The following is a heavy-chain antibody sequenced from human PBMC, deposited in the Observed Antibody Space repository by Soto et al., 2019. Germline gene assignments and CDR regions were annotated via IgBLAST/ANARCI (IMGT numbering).Heavy chain of an antibody. Sequence: QSQTLSLTCAISGDSVSSNSAAWNWIRQSPSRGLEWLGRTYYRSKWYNDYAVSVKSRITINPDTSKNQFSLQLNSVTPEDTAVYYCARGGSSVASGSHFNGYYYYYGMDVWGQGTTVTVSS. V-gene: IGHV6-1*01. CDR2: TYYRSKWYN. CDR1: GDSVSSNSAA. J-gene: IGHJ6*02. CDR3: ARGGSSVASGSHFNGYYYYYGMDV. D-gene: IGHD3-22*01.